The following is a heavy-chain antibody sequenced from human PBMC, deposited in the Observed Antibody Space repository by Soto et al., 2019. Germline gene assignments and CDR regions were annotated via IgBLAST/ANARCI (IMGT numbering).Heavy chain of an antibody. CDR3: AREGASYYDSSGDDAFDI. V-gene: IGHV1-3*01. Sequence: QVQLVQSGAEVKKPGASVKVSCKASGYTFTSYAMHWVRQAPGQRLEWMGWINAGNGNTKYSQKFQGRVTITRDTSESTAYMELSSLRSEDTAVYYCAREGASYYDSSGDDAFDIWGQGTMVTVSS. D-gene: IGHD3-22*01. J-gene: IGHJ3*02. CDR2: INAGNGNT. CDR1: GYTFTSYA.